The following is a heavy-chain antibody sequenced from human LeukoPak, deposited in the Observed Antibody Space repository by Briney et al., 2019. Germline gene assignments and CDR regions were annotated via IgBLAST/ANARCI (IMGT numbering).Heavy chain of an antibody. V-gene: IGHV3-74*03. CDR1: GFSFSKYW. J-gene: IGHJ4*02. CDR2: IKEDGTYT. CDR3: ARDFDMGITPGDDFDF. Sequence: GGSLRLSCAASGFSFSKYWIHWVRQTPGEGLVWVARIKEDGTYTTYADSVKGRVTISRDNARNTVFLQMNSLRAEDTAVYYCARDFDMGITPGDDFDFWGPGTLVTVSS. D-gene: IGHD3-9*01.